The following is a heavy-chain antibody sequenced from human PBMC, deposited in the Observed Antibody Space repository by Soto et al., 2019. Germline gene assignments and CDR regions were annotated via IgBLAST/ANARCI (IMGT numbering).Heavy chain of an antibody. Sequence: HLGGSLRLSCAASGFAFSAYAMTWVRQAPGKGLEWVSAISGSGGSTYYADSVKGRFTISRDNSKNTLYLQMNSLRAEDTAVYYCAEDLWAGPYIVVVVAATRGALDYWGQGTLVTVSS. J-gene: IGHJ4*02. V-gene: IGHV3-23*01. CDR1: GFAFSAYA. CDR2: ISGSGGST. D-gene: IGHD2-15*01. CDR3: AEDLWAGPYIVVVVAATRGALDY.